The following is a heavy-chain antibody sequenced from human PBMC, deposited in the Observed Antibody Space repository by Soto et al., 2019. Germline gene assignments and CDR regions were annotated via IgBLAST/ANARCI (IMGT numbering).Heavy chain of an antibody. D-gene: IGHD6-13*01. V-gene: IGHV1-18*01. CDR3: ARNKYSSSWYCDYFDY. CDR1: GYTFTSYG. Sequence: ASVKVSCKASGYTFTSYGISWVRQAPGQGIERMGRISAYNGNTNYAQKLQGRVTMTTDTSTCTAYMELRSLRSDDTAVYYCARNKYSSSWYCDYFDYWGQGTLVTVSS. CDR2: ISAYNGNT. J-gene: IGHJ4*02.